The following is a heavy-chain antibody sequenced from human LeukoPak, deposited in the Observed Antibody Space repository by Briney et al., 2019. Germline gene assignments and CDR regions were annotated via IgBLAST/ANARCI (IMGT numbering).Heavy chain of an antibody. D-gene: IGHD4-17*01. CDR1: GFTFSSYG. J-gene: IGHJ4*02. CDR3: AKDDHYGDLYYFDY. V-gene: IGHV3-23*01. CDR2: ISGSGGST. Sequence: GGSLRLSCAASGFTFSSYGMSWVRQAPGKGLEWVSAISGSGGSTYYADSVKGRFTISRDNSKNTLYLQMNSLRAEDTAVYYCAKDDHYGDLYYFDYWGQGTLVTVSS.